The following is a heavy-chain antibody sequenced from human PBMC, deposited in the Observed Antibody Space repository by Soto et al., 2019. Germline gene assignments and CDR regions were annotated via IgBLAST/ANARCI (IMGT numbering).Heavy chain of an antibody. CDR2: INTLSTAI. J-gene: IGHJ4*02. CDR1: GFTFNDYY. V-gene: IGHV3-11*01. D-gene: IGHD6-19*01. Sequence: PGGSLRLSCEVSGFTFNDYYMTWIRQAPGKGLEWVAYINTLSTAIYYADSVKGRFTISRENAKKSLYLQMNGLRAEDTATYYCARRLQWQLRPLDSWGRGTLVPVSS. CDR3: ARRLQWQLRPLDS.